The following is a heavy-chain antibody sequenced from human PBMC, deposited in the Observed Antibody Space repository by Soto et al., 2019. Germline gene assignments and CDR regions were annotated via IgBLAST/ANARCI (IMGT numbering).Heavy chain of an antibody. CDR3: AREGLVRGVIITGDY. CDR1: GFTFSSYG. Sequence: QVQLVESGGGVVQPGRSLRLSCAASGFTFSSYGMHWVRQAPGKGLEWVAVIWYDGSNKYYADSVKGRFTISRDNSKNALYLQMNSLRAEDTAVYYCAREGLVRGVIITGDYWGQGTLVTVSS. D-gene: IGHD3-10*01. J-gene: IGHJ4*02. CDR2: IWYDGSNK. V-gene: IGHV3-33*01.